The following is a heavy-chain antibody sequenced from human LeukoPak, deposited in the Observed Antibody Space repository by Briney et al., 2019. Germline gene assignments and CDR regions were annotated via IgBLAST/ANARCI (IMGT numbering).Heavy chain of an antibody. J-gene: IGHJ4*02. D-gene: IGHD6-19*01. CDR2: IWYDGSNT. Sequence: GGSLRLSCVASGFTFSDYDMHWVRQAPGKGPEWVAVIWYDGSNTYYADSVKGRFTISRDNSKYTLYLQMNSLRAEDTAVYFCARDREYASGTLGYWGQGTLVTVSS. CDR3: ARDREYASGTLGY. V-gene: IGHV3-33*01. CDR1: GFTFSDYD.